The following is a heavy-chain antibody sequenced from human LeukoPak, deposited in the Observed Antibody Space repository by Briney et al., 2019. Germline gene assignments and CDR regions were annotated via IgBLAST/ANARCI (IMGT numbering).Heavy chain of an antibody. V-gene: IGHV4-39*07. CDR3: STGMLRGLAPVFLDY. CDR1: GASISSTTDY. Sequence: SETLSLTWTVSGASISSTTDYWGWIRQPARKGQEWIASIYYSGSTYYDPSLKSRVTISVDTSKNQFSLNLRSVTAADTAVYYCSTGMLRGLAPVFLDYWGQGTLVTVSS. D-gene: IGHD3-10*01. J-gene: IGHJ4*02. CDR2: IYYSGST.